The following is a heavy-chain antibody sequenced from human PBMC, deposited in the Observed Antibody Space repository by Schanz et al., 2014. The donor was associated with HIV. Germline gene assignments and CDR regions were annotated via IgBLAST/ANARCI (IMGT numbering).Heavy chain of an antibody. V-gene: IGHV4-34*01. CDR3: ARSSAWGDFGVEDAFDL. CDR2: INHREST. CDR1: GGSFTGYY. D-gene: IGHD3-3*01. Sequence: QVKLQQWGSGLLKPSETLSLTCAVYGGSFTGYYWSWIRQSPGKGLEWLGQINHRESTNYNPSLQSGVTISLETSKNQFSLRLSSGTAADTAVYYCARSSAWGDFGVEDAFDLWGQGTPVTVSS. J-gene: IGHJ3*01.